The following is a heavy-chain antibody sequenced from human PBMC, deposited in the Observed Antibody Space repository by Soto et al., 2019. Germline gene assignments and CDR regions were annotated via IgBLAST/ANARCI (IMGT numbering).Heavy chain of an antibody. D-gene: IGHD6-13*01. Sequence: SETLSLTCAVYGGSFSGYYWSWIRQPPGKGLEWIGEINHSGSTNYNPSLKSRVTISVDTSKNQFSLKMNSVTASDTAVYYCARHGGSSRSKCLDRWGQGTLVTLSS. CDR1: GGSFSGYY. V-gene: IGHV4-34*01. CDR3: ARHGGSSRSKCLDR. J-gene: IGHJ5*02. CDR2: INHSGST.